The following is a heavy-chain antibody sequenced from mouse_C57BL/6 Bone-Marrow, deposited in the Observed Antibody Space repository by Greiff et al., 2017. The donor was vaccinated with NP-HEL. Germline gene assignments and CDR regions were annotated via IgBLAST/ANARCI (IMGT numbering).Heavy chain of an antibody. D-gene: IGHD2-4*01. J-gene: IGHJ3*01. CDR1: GFTFSSYG. Sequence: EVKLVESGGDLVKPGGSLKLSCAASGFTFSSYGMSWVRQTPDKRLEWVATISSGGSYTYYPDSVKGRFTISRDNAKNTLYLQMGSLKSEDTAMYYCASPYDYDVAWFAYWGQGTLGTVSA. V-gene: IGHV5-6*01. CDR2: ISSGGSYT. CDR3: ASPYDYDVAWFAY.